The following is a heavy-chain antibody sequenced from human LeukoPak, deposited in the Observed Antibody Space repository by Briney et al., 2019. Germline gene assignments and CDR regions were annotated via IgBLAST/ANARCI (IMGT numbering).Heavy chain of an antibody. J-gene: IGHJ6*03. V-gene: IGHV4-61*02. CDR2: IYTSGST. CDR1: SGSISSGSYY. CDR3: VRDGVLGYYGSGSPRYYYYYMDV. D-gene: IGHD3-10*01. Sequence: SQTLSLTCTVSSGSISSGSYYWSWIRQPAGKGLEWIGRIYTSGSTNYNPSLKSRVTISVDTSKNQFSLKLSSVTAADTAVYYCVRDGVLGYYGSGSPRYYYYYMDVWGKGTTVTVSS.